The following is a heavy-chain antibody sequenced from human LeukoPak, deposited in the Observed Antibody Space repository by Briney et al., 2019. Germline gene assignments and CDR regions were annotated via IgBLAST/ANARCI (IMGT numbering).Heavy chain of an antibody. D-gene: IGHD2-2*01. J-gene: IGHJ4*02. CDR1: GFTFSSYG. CDR3: ARDSKSVPSSTSCSFFDY. Sequence: GGYLRLSCAASGFTFSSYGMTWVRQAPGKGLEWVSNINQYGSEKYYVDSVKGRFTISRDNAKNSLYLQINSLRAVDTAVYYCARDSKSVPSSTSCSFFDYWGQGTLVTVSS. V-gene: IGHV3-7*01. CDR2: INQYGSEK.